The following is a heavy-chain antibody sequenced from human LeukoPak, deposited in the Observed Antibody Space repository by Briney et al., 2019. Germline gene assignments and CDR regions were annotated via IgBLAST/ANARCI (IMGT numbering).Heavy chain of an antibody. Sequence: GGSLRLSCAASGFTFISFSMNWVRQAPGKGLEWISYISNSGSDISYADSVKGRFTISRANAKNSLYLQMNSLRDEDTAVYYCARLTYGYWGQGTLVSVSS. J-gene: IGHJ4*02. CDR3: ARLTYGY. V-gene: IGHV3-48*02. CDR2: ISNSGSDI. CDR1: GFTFISFS. D-gene: IGHD4-17*01.